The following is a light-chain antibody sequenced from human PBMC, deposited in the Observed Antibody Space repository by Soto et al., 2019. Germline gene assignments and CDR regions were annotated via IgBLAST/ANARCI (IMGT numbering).Light chain of an antibody. CDR3: QVWDIGSGVI. V-gene: IGLV3-21*04. J-gene: IGLJ2*01. CDR2: YDT. Sequence: SSELTQPPAVSVAPGKTAKITCGGSNIGSKSVHWYQQKPGQAPVLVIYYDTDRPSGVPERLSGSNSGRTAALTISRVEAEDEADYYCQVWDIGSGVIFGGGTKLTVL. CDR1: NIGSKS.